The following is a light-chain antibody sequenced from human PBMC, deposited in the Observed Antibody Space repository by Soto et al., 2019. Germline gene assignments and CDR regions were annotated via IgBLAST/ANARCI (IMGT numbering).Light chain of an antibody. J-gene: IGKJ2*01. CDR3: QQSYITPRT. CDR2: GAS. Sequence: DIQMTQSPYSLSASVGDSVTITCRASQSINSNLNWYQQKPGKAPTLMIYGASSLQSGVPSRFSSSGSGTDYTPIISRLQPEDVATYCCQQSYITPRTFGQGTKLEIK. V-gene: IGKV1-39*01. CDR1: QSINSN.